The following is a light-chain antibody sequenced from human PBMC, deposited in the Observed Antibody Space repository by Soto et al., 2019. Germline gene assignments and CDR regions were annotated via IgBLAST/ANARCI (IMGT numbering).Light chain of an antibody. V-gene: IGKV1-5*01. CDR1: QSISSW. CDR2: DAS. CDR3: QQGRT. J-gene: IGKJ1*01. Sequence: DIQMTQSPSTLSASVGDRVTITCRASQSISSWLAWYQQKPGKAPKLLIYDASSLESGVPSRFSGSGSGTESTLTISSLQPDDFATYYCQQGRTFGQGTKVEIK.